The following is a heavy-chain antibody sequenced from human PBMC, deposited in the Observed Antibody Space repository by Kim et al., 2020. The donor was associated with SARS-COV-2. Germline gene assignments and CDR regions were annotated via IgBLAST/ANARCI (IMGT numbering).Heavy chain of an antibody. D-gene: IGHD6-19*01. V-gene: IGHV4-39*01. Sequence: SETLSLTCTVSGGSISSSGYYWGWIRQPPGKGLEWIGTLYYSGITYHNPSLKSRVTISEDSSKWQCSLKLSSVTAADTAVYYCARSYSSGWSKFDPWGQGTLVTVSS. CDR1: GGSISSSGYY. J-gene: IGHJ5*02. CDR3: ARSYSSGWSKFDP. CDR2: LYYSGIT.